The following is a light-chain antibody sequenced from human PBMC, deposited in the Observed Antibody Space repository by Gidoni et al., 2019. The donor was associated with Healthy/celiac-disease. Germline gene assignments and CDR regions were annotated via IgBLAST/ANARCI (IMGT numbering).Light chain of an antibody. CDR3: QQRSNWPAIT. CDR2: DAS. J-gene: IGKJ2*01. Sequence: EIVLTQSPATLSLSPGESATLSCRASQCVSSYLAWYQQKPGQAPRHLIYDASNRATGIPARFSGSGSGTDFTLTISSLEPEDVAVYYCQQRSNWPAITFGQGTKLEIK. V-gene: IGKV3-11*01. CDR1: QCVSSY.